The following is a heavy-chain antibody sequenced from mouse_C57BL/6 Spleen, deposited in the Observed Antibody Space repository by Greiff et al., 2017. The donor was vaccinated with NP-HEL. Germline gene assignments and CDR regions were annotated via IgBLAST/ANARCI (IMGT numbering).Heavy chain of an antibody. J-gene: IGHJ4*01. D-gene: IGHD1-1*01. CDR2: IRNKANGYTT. V-gene: IGHV7-3*01. Sequence: VMLVESGGGLVQPGGSLSLSCAASGFTFTDYYMSWVRQPPGKALEWLGFIRNKANGYTTEYSASVKGRFTISRDNSQSILYLQMNALRAEDSATYYCARYAYYYGSSYAMDYWGQGTSVTVSS. CDR3: ARYAYYYGSSYAMDY. CDR1: GFTFTDYY.